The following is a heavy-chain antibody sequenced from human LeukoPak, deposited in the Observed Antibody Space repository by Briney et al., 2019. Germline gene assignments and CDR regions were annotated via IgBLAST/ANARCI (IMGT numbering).Heavy chain of an antibody. J-gene: IGHJ4*02. V-gene: IGHV4-61*01. CDR1: GVSVSSGSYF. CDR2: IYYDGST. CDR3: ARHYRRTSSGWPPSDY. D-gene: IGHD6-19*01. Sequence: SETLSLTCTVSGVSVSSGSYFWSWIRQPPGEGPQWIGYIYYDGSTNYSPSLRSRVSISVDTSKNQFPLKLSSVTTADTAVYYCARHYRRTSSGWPPSDYWGQGTLVTVSS.